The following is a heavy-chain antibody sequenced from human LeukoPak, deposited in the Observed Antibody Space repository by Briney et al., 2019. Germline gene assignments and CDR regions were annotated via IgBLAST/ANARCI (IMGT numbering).Heavy chain of an antibody. J-gene: IGHJ6*03. Sequence: GESLKISCKGSGYSFTSYWIGWVRQMPGKGLEWMGIIYPGDSDTRYSPSFQGQVTISADKSISTAYLQWSSLKASDTAMYYCVRHNSGGSLRYYYYYMDVWGKGTTVTVSS. CDR1: GYSFTSYW. D-gene: IGHD1-26*01. CDR3: VRHNSGGSLRYYYYYMDV. V-gene: IGHV5-51*01. CDR2: IYPGDSDT.